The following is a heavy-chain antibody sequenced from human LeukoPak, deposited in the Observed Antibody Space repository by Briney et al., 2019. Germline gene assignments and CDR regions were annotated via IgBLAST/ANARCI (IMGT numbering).Heavy chain of an antibody. V-gene: IGHV3-21*01. CDR1: GFTFSSYE. CDR3: ARAVPGFDS. Sequence: PGGSLRLSCAASGFTFSSYEMNWVRQAPGKGLEWVSCIGGSSDSYIYYADSVRGRFTISRDNAKNSVYLQMDSLRAEDTALYYCARAVPGFDSWGQGTLVTVSS. CDR2: IGGSSDSYI. J-gene: IGHJ4*02.